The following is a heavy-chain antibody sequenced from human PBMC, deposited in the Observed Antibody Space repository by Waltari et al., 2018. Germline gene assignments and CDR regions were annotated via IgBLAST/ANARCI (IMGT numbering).Heavy chain of an antibody. D-gene: IGHD3-22*01. CDR3: AKINLYQYDNSGLDY. CDR2: ISVGGETK. V-gene: IGHV3-23*04. J-gene: IGHJ4*02. Sequence: EVRLVESGGDLVQPGGSLRLSCTASGLSFSMYAMSWVRQAAGNGVEWVSGISVGGETKYYADYVKGRFTISKDNSKNTLYLQMDDLRPEDTAVYYCAKINLYQYDNSGLDYWGQGTLVTVSS. CDR1: GLSFSMYA.